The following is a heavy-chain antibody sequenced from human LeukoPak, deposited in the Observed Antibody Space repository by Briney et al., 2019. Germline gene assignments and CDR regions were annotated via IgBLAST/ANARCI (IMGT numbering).Heavy chain of an antibody. CDR3: ARNLPAADY. J-gene: IGHJ4*02. V-gene: IGHV3-23*01. Sequence: GGSLRLSCAVSGFTFNTYAMSWVRQAPGKGLEWVSIIRGSDDRTYYADSVKGRFTISRDNAKNSLYLQMNSLRAEDTAVYYCARNLPAADYWGQGTLVTVSS. CDR1: GFTFNTYA. CDR2: IRGSDDRT. D-gene: IGHD2-2*01.